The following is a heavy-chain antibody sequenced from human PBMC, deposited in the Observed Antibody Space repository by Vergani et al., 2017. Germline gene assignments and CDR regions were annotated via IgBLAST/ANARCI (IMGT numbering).Heavy chain of an antibody. CDR1: GYTFTGYY. CDR2: INPNSGGT. Sequence: QVQLVQSGAEVKKPGASVKVSCKASGYTFTGYYMHWVRQAPGQGLEWMGWINPNSGGTNYAQKFQGRVTMTRDTSISTACMELSRLRSDDTAVYYCARANIVVVPAAPRWFDPWGQGTLVTVSS. CDR3: ARANIVVVPAAPRWFDP. V-gene: IGHV1-2*02. D-gene: IGHD2-2*01. J-gene: IGHJ5*02.